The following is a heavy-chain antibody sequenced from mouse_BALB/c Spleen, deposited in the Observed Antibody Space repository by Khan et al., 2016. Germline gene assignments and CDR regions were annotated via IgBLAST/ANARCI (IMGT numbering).Heavy chain of an antibody. CDR2: INPGSGGT. Sequence: QVQLQQSGAELVRPGTSVKVSCKASGYAFTNYLIEWVKQRPGQGLEWIGVINPGSGGTNYTEKFKGKATLTADKSSSTAYMQLSSLTSDDSAVYFCARLPAWFAYWGQGTLVTVSA. CDR3: ARLPAWFAY. V-gene: IGHV1-54*01. CDR1: GYAFTNYL. J-gene: IGHJ3*01.